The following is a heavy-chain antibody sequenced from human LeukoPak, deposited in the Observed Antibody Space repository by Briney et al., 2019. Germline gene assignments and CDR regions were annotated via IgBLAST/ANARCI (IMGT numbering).Heavy chain of an antibody. D-gene: IGHD1-14*01. CDR1: GFTFSNYA. J-gene: IGHJ4*02. V-gene: IGHV3-21*01. Sequence: PGGSLRLSCAASGFTFSNYATNWVRQAPGKGLEWVSSISRSGNFIYYGDSVKGRFTISRDNAKNSLYLQMNSLRAEDTAVYYCARVETTGRTWGQGTLVSVSA. CDR2: ISRSGNFI. CDR3: ARVETTGRT.